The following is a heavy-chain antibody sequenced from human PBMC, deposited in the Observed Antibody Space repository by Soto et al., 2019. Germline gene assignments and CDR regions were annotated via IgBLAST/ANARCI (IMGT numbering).Heavy chain of an antibody. CDR2: IYHSGTT. CDR1: GASISNDNW. D-gene: IGHD1-26*01. J-gene: IGHJ3*01. Sequence: PSETLSLTCVVSGASISNDNWWSWVRQPPGKGLEWIGEIYHSGTTNYNPSLTSRVTISVDKPKNQFSLGLTSVTAADTAVYFCARNGYYSLDLWGQGAMVTVSS. CDR3: ARNGYYSLDL. V-gene: IGHV4-4*02.